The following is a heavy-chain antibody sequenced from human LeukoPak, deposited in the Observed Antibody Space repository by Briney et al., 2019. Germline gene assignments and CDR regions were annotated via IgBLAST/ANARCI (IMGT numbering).Heavy chain of an antibody. Sequence: GRSLRLSCAASGFTFDDYAMHWVRQAPGKGLEWVSGISWNSGSIGYAESVKGRFTISRDKAKNSLYLQMNSLRAEDTALYYCAKEYCSSTSCRPQLYYYYYYMDVWGKGTTVTVSS. D-gene: IGHD2-2*01. J-gene: IGHJ6*03. CDR1: GFTFDDYA. CDR3: AKEYCSSTSCRPQLYYYYYYMDV. CDR2: ISWNSGSI. V-gene: IGHV3-9*01.